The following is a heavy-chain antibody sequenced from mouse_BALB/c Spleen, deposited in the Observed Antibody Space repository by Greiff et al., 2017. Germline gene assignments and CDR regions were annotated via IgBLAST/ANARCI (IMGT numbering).Heavy chain of an antibody. CDR1: GYSFTSYY. D-gene: IGHD1-1*01. CDR3: ERFGSSPYFDV. CDR2: IDPFNGGT. J-gene: IGHJ1*01. Sequence: EVQLQQSGPELMKPGASVKISCKASGYSFTSYYMHWVKQSHGKSLEWIGYIDPFNGGTSYNQKFKGKATLTVDKSSSTAYMHLSSLTSEDSAVYYCERFGSSPYFDVWGAGTTVTVSS. V-gene: IGHV1S135*01.